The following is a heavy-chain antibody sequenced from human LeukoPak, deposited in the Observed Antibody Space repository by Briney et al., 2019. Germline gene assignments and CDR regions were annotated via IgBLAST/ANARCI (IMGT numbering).Heavy chain of an antibody. D-gene: IGHD2-2*01. Sequence: PGRSLRLSCTASGFTFGDYAMSWFRQAPGKGLEWVGFIRSKAYGGTTEYAASVKGRFTISRDDSKSIAYLQMNSLKTEDTAVYYCTRDGLGYCSSTSCYETDAFDIWGQGTMVTVSS. CDR3: TRDGLGYCSSTSCYETDAFDI. V-gene: IGHV3-49*03. CDR2: IRSKAYGGTT. J-gene: IGHJ3*02. CDR1: GFTFGDYA.